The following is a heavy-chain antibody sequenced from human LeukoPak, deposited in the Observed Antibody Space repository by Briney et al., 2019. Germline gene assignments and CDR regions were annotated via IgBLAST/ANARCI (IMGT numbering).Heavy chain of an antibody. J-gene: IGHJ4*02. V-gene: IGHV4-61*08. CDR3: ARLYNSYGYLVFDY. CDR1: GDSISSGDYY. D-gene: IGHD5-18*01. Sequence: SETLSLTCTVSGDSISSGDYYWSWIRQPPGKGLEWIGYIYYSGSTNYNPSLKSRVTISVDTSKNQFSPKLSSVTAADTVVYYCARLYNSYGYLVFDYWGQGTLVTVSS. CDR2: IYYSGST.